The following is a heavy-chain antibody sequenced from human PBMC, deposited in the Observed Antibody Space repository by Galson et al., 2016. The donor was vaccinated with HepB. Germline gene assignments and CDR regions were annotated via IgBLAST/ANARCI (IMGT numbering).Heavy chain of an antibody. CDR2: ISTYSGNT. CDR1: GYTFTTSG. J-gene: IGHJ4*02. V-gene: IGHV1-18*01. CDR3: ARDVQYRFDS. D-gene: IGHD2/OR15-2a*01. Sequence: SVKVSCKASGYTFTTSGISWVRQAPGQGLEWMGWISTYSGNTKYAQKFQGGLTLTTDSSTTTAYMELRSLRFDDTALYYCARDVQYRFDSWGQGTLVTASS.